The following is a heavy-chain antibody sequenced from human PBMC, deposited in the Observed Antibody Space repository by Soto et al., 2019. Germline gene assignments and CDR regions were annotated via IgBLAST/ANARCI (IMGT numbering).Heavy chain of an antibody. CDR1: GYTFTGNG. CDR2: ISAYNGNT. V-gene: IGHV1-18*01. Sequence: ASVKVSCKASGYTFTGNGISWVRQAPGQGLEWMGWISAYNGNTNYAQKLQGRVTMTTDTSTSTAYMELRSLRSDDTAVYYCARVVVITGLDAFDIWGQGTMVTVSS. D-gene: IGHD3-22*01. CDR3: ARVVVITGLDAFDI. J-gene: IGHJ3*02.